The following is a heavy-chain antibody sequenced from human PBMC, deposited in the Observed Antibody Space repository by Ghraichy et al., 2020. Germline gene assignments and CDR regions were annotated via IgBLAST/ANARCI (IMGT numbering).Heavy chain of an antibody. CDR3: ASWGGTSGYPPTYWYFDL. CDR1: GGSISSGGYY. D-gene: IGHD3-22*01. CDR2: IYYSGST. J-gene: IGHJ2*01. V-gene: IGHV4-31*03. Sequence: SETLSLTCTVSGGSISSGGYYWSWIRQHPGKGLEWIGYIYYSGSTSYNPSLKSRVIISLDTSKNQFSLKLSSVTAADTAVYYCASWGGTSGYPPTYWYFDLWGRGTLVTVSS.